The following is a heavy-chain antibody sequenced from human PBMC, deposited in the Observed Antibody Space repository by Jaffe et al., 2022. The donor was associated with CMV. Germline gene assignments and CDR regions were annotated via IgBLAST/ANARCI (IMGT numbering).Heavy chain of an antibody. V-gene: IGHV1-69*01. D-gene: IGHD3-9*01. CDR3: ARDNGEYDILGRDAFDI. CDR2: IIPIFGTA. CDR1: GGTFSSYA. J-gene: IGHJ3*02. Sequence: QVQLVQSGAEVKKPGSSVKVSCKASGGTFSSYAISWVRQAPGQGLEWMGGIIPIFGTANYAQKFQGRVTITADESTSTAYMELSSLRSEDTAVYYCARDNGEYDILGRDAFDIWGQGTMVTVSS.